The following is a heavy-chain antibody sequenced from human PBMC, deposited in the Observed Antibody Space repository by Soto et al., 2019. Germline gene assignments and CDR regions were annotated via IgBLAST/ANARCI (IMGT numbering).Heavy chain of an antibody. CDR2: VYYARAT. V-gene: IGHV4-59*01. Sequence: PSETLSLTCTVYGASLSSSYWGWIRQPPGKXPEWVGYVYYARATNYNPSLESRVTISPDTSRNQFSLHLRSVTAADTAVYYRARVMGDWGTYYYYYGMDVWGQGTTVTVPS. D-gene: IGHD3-16*01. J-gene: IGHJ6*02. CDR3: ARVMGDWGTYYYYYGMDV. CDR1: GASLSSSY.